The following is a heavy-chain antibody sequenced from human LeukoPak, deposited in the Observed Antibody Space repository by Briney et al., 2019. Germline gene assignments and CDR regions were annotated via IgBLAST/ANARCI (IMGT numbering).Heavy chain of an antibody. J-gene: IGHJ4*02. CDR1: GFTFSSYE. CDR3: ARGNSGTYYPFDN. Sequence: QTGGSLRLSCAASGFTFSSYEMNWVRQAPGKGLEWVSYISTSGSTIYYPDSVKSRFTISRDNAKDALYLQGSSLRAEDTAVYYCARGNSGTYYPFDNWGQGTLVTVSS. V-gene: IGHV3-48*03. D-gene: IGHD1-26*01. CDR2: ISTSGSTI.